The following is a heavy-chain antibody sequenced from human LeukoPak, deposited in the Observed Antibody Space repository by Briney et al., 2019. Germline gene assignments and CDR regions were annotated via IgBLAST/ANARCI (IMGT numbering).Heavy chain of an antibody. CDR1: GYTFTSYG. Sequence: ASVKVSCKASGYTFTSYGISWVRHAPGQGLEWMGWISAYNGNTNYAQKLQGRVTMTTDTSTSTAYMELRSLRSDDTAVYYCARDTMVRGVIVPPGFDPWGQGTLVTVSS. CDR3: ARDTMVRGVIVPPGFDP. CDR2: ISAYNGNT. D-gene: IGHD3-10*01. V-gene: IGHV1-18*01. J-gene: IGHJ5*02.